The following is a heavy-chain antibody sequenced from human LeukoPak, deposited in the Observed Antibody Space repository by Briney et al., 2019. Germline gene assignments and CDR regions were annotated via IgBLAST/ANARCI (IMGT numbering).Heavy chain of an antibody. CDR1: GFTFSSYG. CDR2: IRSDGSNK. CDR3: AKTLFTSYGDYLLGD. D-gene: IGHD4-17*01. V-gene: IGHV3-30*02. Sequence: GGTLRLACAASGFTFSSYGMHWVSQAPGKGLEWVAFIRSDGSNKYYADSVKGRFTISRDSFENSLYLQMNSLRAEDTAVYYCAKTLFTSYGDYLLGDWGQGTLVTVSS. J-gene: IGHJ4*02.